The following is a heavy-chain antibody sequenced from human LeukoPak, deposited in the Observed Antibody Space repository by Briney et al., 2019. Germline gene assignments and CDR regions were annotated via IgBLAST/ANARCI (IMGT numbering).Heavy chain of an antibody. CDR3: ARPRFGELNAFDI. Sequence: SETLSLTCAVYGGSFSGYYWSWIRQPPGKGLEWIGEISHSGSTNYNPSLKSRVTISVDTSKNQFSLKLSSVTAADTAVYYCARPRFGELNAFDIWGQGTMVTVSS. CDR1: GGSFSGYY. CDR2: ISHSGST. V-gene: IGHV4-34*01. D-gene: IGHD3-10*01. J-gene: IGHJ3*02.